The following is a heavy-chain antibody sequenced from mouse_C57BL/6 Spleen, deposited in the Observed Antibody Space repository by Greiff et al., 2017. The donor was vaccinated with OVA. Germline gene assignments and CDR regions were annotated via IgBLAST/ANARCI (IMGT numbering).Heavy chain of an antibody. CDR3: ARDYDYDGDFDV. CDR1: GFTFSDYG. V-gene: IGHV5-17*01. CDR2: ISSGSSTI. Sequence: EVKVVESGGGLVKPGGSLKLSCAASGFTFSDYGMHWVRQAPEKGLEWVAYISSGSSTIYYADTVKGRFTISRDNAKNTLFLQMTSLRSEDTAMYYCARDYDYDGDFDVWGTGTTVTVSS. D-gene: IGHD2-4*01. J-gene: IGHJ1*03.